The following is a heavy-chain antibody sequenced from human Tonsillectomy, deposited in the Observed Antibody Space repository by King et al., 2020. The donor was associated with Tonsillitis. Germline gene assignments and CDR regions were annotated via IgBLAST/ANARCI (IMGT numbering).Heavy chain of an antibody. J-gene: IGHJ4*02. CDR1: GFTFSSYA. CDR2: ISGGGGSA. V-gene: IGHV3-23*04. Sequence: VQLVESGGGLVQPGGSLRLSCAASGFTFSSYAMSWLRQAPGKGLEWVSAISGGGGSAYYADSGKGRFTISRDNSKNTLYLQMNSLRAEDTAVYFCAKGGLGYCSSTNCYYYFDYWGQGTLVTVSS. CDR3: AKGGLGYCSSTNCYYYFDY. D-gene: IGHD2-2*03.